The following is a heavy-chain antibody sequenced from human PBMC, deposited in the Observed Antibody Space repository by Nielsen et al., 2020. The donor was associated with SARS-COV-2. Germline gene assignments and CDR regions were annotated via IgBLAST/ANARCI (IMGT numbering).Heavy chain of an antibody. CDR3: ARRVVVVAGYYYGMDV. CDR1: GGSISSSSYY. V-gene: IGHV4-39*01. J-gene: IGHJ6*02. Sequence: SETLSLTCTVSGGSISSSSYYWGWIRQPPGKGLEWIGSIYYSGSTYYNPSLKSRVTISVDTSKNQFSLKLSSVTAADTAVYYCARRVVVVAGYYYGMDVWGQGTTVTVPS. D-gene: IGHD2-15*01. CDR2: IYYSGST.